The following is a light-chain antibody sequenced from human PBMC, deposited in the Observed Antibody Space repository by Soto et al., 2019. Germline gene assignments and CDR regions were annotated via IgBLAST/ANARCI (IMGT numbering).Light chain of an antibody. CDR3: QSYDNSRSGYYV. CDR2: ANS. J-gene: IGLJ1*01. Sequence: QPVLTQPPSVSGAPGQRVTISCTGSSSNIGADYDVHWYQQVPGTAPKLLIYANSNRPSGVPDRFSGSKSGTSASLAITGLQAEDEADYYCQSYDNSRSGYYVFGSGTKVTVL. V-gene: IGLV1-40*01. CDR1: SSNIGADYD.